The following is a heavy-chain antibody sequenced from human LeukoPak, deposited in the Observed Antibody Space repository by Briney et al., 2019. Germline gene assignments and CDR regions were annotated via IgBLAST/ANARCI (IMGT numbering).Heavy chain of an antibody. V-gene: IGHV4-59*12. D-gene: IGHD5-18*01. CDR3: AREYRGGGYSYGLHAFDI. Sequence: SETLSLTCTVSGGSINSYYWSWIRQPPGKGLEWIGYIYYSGSTNYNPSLKSRVTISVDTSKNQFSLKLSSVTAADTAVYYCAREYRGGGYSYGLHAFDIWGQGTMVTVSS. CDR1: GGSINSYY. J-gene: IGHJ3*02. CDR2: IYYSGST.